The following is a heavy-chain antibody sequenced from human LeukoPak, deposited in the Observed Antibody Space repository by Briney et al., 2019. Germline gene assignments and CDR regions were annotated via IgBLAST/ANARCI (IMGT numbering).Heavy chain of an antibody. Sequence: SSESLSLTCTVSGGSISSYYWSRIRQPPGKGLEWIGYIYTSGSTNYNPSLKSRVTISVDTSKNQFSLKLSSVTAADTAVYYCARLLGDDYDAQGLFDYWGQGTLVTVSS. J-gene: IGHJ4*02. D-gene: IGHD4-17*01. V-gene: IGHV4-4*09. CDR3: ARLLGDDYDAQGLFDY. CDR1: GGSISSYY. CDR2: IYTSGST.